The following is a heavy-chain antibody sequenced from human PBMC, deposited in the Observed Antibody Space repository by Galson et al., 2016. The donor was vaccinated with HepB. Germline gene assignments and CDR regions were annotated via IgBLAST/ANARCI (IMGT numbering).Heavy chain of an antibody. CDR3: ARDLSGPDF. CDR1: GFTFINHQ. J-gene: IGHJ4*02. V-gene: IGHV3-74*01. Sequence: SLRLSCAVSGFTFINHQMHWLRQVPGKGLVWVSRIEPHGNSPIYAYSVKGRFTISRDNAENMLYLQMNNLRAEDTAIYYCARDLSGPDFWGPGTQVTVSS. CDR2: IEPHGNSP.